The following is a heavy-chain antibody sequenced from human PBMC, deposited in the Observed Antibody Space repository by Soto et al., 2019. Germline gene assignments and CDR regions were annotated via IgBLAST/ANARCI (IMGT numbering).Heavy chain of an antibody. CDR2: IYYSGST. CDR1: GGSISSYY. V-gene: IGHV4-59*01. CDR3: ARVRQASYYFDY. J-gene: IGHJ4*02. Sequence: SETLSLTCTVSGGSISSYYWSWIRQPPGKGLEWIGYIYYSGSTNYNPSLKSRVTVSVDTSKNQFSLKLSSVTAADTAVYYCARVRQASYYFDYWGQGTLVTVSS. D-gene: IGHD2-2*01.